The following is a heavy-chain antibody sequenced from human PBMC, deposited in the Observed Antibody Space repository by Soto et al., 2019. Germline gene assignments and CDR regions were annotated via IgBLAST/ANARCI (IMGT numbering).Heavy chain of an antibody. Sequence: SETLSLTCTVSGGSISSSSYYWGWIRQPPGKGLEWIGSIYYSGSTYYNPSLKSRVTISVDTSKNQFSLKLSSVTAADTAVYYCARQGPILRYFDWLLPHLDYWGQGTLVTVSS. D-gene: IGHD3-9*01. CDR2: IYYSGST. CDR1: GGSISSSSYY. J-gene: IGHJ4*02. V-gene: IGHV4-39*01. CDR3: ARQGPILRYFDWLLPHLDY.